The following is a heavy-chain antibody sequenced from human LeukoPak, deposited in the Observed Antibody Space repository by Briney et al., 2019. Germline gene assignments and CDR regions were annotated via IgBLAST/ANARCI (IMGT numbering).Heavy chain of an antibody. Sequence: GGSLRLSCAASGFTFSSYSMNWVRQAPGKGLEWVSSISSSSSYIYYADSVKGRLTISRDNAKNSLYLQMNSLRAEDTGLYYCASPRGYSSGFDYWGQGTKVTVCS. CDR2: ISSSSSYI. J-gene: IGHJ4*02. CDR3: ASPRGYSSGFDY. CDR1: GFTFSSYS. D-gene: IGHD6-19*01. V-gene: IGHV3-21*01.